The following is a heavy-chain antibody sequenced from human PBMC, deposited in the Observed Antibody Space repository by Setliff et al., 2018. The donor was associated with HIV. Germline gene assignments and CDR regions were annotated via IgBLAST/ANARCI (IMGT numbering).Heavy chain of an antibody. CDR3: ARGYSNVWPPIYNWFDP. D-gene: IGHD6-19*01. CDR1: GGSISSSIYY. Sequence: SETLSLTCTVSGGSISSSIYYWGWIRQLPGKGLEWIGYILDSGSTYYNPSLRGRLSMSIDTSANQFSVELTSVTAADTAVYYCARGYSNVWPPIYNWFDPWGQGTLVTVSS. V-gene: IGHV4-30-4*08. J-gene: IGHJ5*02. CDR2: ILDSGST.